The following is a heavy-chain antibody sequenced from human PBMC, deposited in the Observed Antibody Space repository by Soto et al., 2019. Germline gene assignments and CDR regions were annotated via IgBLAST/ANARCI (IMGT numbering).Heavy chain of an antibody. J-gene: IGHJ6*02. Sequence: QVQLVESGGGVVQPGRSLRLSCAASGFAFSSYAMHWVRQAPGKGLEWVAVVSYDGSNKYYADSVKGRFTISRDNSKNTLYLQMNSLRAEDTAVYYCARDRLSYYDFWSGPPVSYGMDVWGQGTTVTVSS. V-gene: IGHV3-30-3*01. CDR2: VSYDGSNK. CDR3: ARDRLSYYDFWSGPPVSYGMDV. D-gene: IGHD3-3*01. CDR1: GFAFSSYA.